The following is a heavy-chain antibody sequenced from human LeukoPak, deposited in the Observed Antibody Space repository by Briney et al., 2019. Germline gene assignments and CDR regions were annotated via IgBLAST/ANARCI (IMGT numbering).Heavy chain of an antibody. CDR3: ARERPLIAVAGTYFDY. Sequence: PSETLSLTCTVSGGSISSYYWSWIRQPPGQGMDWIGYIYYSGSTNSNPSLKSRVTISVDTYKNQFSLKLSSVTAADTAVYYCARERPLIAVAGTYFDYWGQGTLVTVSS. CDR2: IYYSGST. V-gene: IGHV4-59*01. J-gene: IGHJ4*02. D-gene: IGHD6-19*01. CDR1: GGSISSYY.